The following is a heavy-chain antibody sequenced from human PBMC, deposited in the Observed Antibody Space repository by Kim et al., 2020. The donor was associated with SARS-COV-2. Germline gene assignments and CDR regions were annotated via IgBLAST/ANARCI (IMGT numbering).Heavy chain of an antibody. CDR2: TYYRSKWLN. CDR1: GDSVSSITDS. J-gene: IGHJ3*02. Sequence: SQTLSLTCAISGDSVSSITDSWNWIRLSPSRGLEWLGRTYYRSKWLNDYALSMKGRITVSPDTSKNEFSLQLNSVTAEDTALYYCARGARRVHAFDIWGQGTIVTVSA. D-gene: IGHD3-16*01. V-gene: IGHV6-1*01. CDR3: ARGARRVHAFDI.